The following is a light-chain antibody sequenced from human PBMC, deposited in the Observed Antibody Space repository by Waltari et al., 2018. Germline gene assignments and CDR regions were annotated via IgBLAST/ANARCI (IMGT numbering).Light chain of an antibody. CDR1: QDIGNS. V-gene: IGKV1-27*01. CDR2: AAS. Sequence: DIQMTQSPSSLSASVGDRVTIACRASQDIGNSLAWYTQKPGTIPKLLIYAASSLQGGVPSRFSGSRSGTDFTLTITSLQPEDVGTYYCQKYNFAPWTFGQGTKVEI. CDR3: QKYNFAPWT. J-gene: IGKJ1*01.